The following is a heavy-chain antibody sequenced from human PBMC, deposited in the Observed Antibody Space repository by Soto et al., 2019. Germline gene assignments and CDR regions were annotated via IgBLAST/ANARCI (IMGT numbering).Heavy chain of an antibody. CDR3: AREGGSGIAAAFNTQITELDY. D-gene: IGHD6-13*01. CDR1: GGTFSSYT. CDR2: IIPILGIA. V-gene: IGHV1-69*08. Sequence: QVQLVQSGAEVKKPGSSVKVSCKASGGTFSSYTISWVRQAPGQGLEWMGRIIPILGIANYAQKFQGRVTITADKSTSTAYMELSSLRSEDTAVYYCAREGGSGIAAAFNTQITELDYWGQGTLVTVSS. J-gene: IGHJ4*02.